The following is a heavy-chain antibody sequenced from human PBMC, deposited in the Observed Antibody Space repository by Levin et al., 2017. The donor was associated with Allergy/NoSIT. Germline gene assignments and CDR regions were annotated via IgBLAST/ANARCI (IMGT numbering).Heavy chain of an antibody. CDR1: GFTFSSYS. CDR2: ISSSSSTI. V-gene: IGHV3-48*02. Sequence: GESLKISCAASGFTFSSYSMNWVRQAPGKGLEWVSYISSSSSTIYYADSVKGRFTISRDNAKNSLYLQMNSLRDEDTAVYYCARDGQQLVRGFNAIDYWGQGTLVTVSS. D-gene: IGHD6-13*01. J-gene: IGHJ4*02. CDR3: ARDGQQLVRGFNAIDY.